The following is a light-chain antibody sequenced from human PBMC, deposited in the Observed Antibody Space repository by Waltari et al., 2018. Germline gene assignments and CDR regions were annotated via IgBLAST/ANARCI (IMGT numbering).Light chain of an antibody. CDR2: INSDGSH. V-gene: IGLV4-69*01. CDR3: QTGGHGTWV. J-gene: IGLJ3*02. CDR1: SGHSSNI. Sequence: QLVLTQSPSASASLGASVKLTCTLDSGHSSNIVAWLQQQPEEGPRYLMKINSDGSHSKGDEIPDRFSGSSSEAERYLTISSVQSEDEADYYCQTGGHGTWVFGGGTKLTVL.